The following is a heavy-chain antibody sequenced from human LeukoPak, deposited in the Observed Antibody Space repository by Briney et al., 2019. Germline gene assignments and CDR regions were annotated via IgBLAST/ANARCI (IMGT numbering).Heavy chain of an antibody. J-gene: IGHJ4*02. CDR1: GFAFSTYW. CDR3: AKRNSNYFFDY. D-gene: IGHD1/OR15-1a*01. Sequence: GGSLRLSCAASGFAFSTYWMHWVRQAPGKGLVWVSRINSDGSRPTYADSVKGRFTISRDNAKNMLYLQMNSLRAEDTAVYYCAKRNSNYFFDYWGQGTLVTVSS. V-gene: IGHV3-74*01. CDR2: INSDGSRP.